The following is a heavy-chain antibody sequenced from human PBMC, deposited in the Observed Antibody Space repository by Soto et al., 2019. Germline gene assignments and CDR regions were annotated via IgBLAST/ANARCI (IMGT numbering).Heavy chain of an antibody. CDR2: INPSGGST. CDR1: GYTFTSYY. CDR3: ARAPRSLYCSGGSCYSDY. V-gene: IGHV1-46*01. J-gene: IGHJ4*02. Sequence: QVPLVQSGAEVKKPGASVKVSCKASGYTFTSYYMHWVRQAPGQGLEWMGIINPSGGSTSYAQKFQGRVTMTRDTSTSTGYMELSSLRSEDTAVYYCARAPRSLYCSGGSCYSDYWGQGTLVTVSS. D-gene: IGHD2-15*01.